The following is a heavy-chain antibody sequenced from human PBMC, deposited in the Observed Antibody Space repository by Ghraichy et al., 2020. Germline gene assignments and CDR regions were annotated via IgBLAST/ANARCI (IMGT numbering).Heavy chain of an antibody. J-gene: IGHJ5*02. Sequence: SETLSLTCTVYGDSITRSYWWSWVRQAPGKGLEWIGEVYHLGMTNYNPSLKTRVVISLDKSKSQFSLSVTSVTAADAAVYYCVRGGGERWFDPWGPGTLVIVSS. CDR1: GDSITRSYW. CDR2: VYHLGMT. CDR3: VRGGGERWFDP. V-gene: IGHV4-4*02.